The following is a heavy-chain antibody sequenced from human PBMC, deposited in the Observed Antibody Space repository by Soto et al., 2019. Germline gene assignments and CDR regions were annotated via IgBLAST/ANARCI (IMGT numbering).Heavy chain of an antibody. CDR1: GFTFSSYG. V-gene: IGHV3-33*01. CDR3: ARGWAIFGVVITMVPYYFDY. D-gene: IGHD3-3*01. J-gene: IGHJ4*02. Sequence: GGSLRLSCAASGFTFSSYGMHWVRQAPGKGLEWVAVIWYDGSNKYYADSVKGRFTISRDNSKNTLYLQMNSLRAEDTAVYYCARGWAIFGVVITMVPYYFDYWGQGTLVTVSS. CDR2: IWYDGSNK.